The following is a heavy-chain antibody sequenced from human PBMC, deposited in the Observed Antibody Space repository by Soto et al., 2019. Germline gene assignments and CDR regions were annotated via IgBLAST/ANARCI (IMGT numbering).Heavy chain of an antibody. J-gene: IGHJ4*02. CDR3: ARGVASGSVPPFDL. V-gene: IGHV1-69*11. Sequence: QVQLVQSGAAVKEPGSSVKVSCKASGGTFSSYSFSWVRQAPGQGLEWMGGFSPILGTTNYAQNFLVRVTITADEFTSTVYFELSSLSPEDTAVYYCARGVASGSVPPFDLWGQGTLVTVSS. CDR1: GGTFSSYS. CDR2: FSPILGTT. D-gene: IGHD1-26*01.